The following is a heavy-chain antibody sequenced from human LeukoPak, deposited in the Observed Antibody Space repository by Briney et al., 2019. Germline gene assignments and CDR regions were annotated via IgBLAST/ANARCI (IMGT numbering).Heavy chain of an antibody. J-gene: IGHJ4*02. V-gene: IGHV1-8*02. CDR1: GGTFSSYA. CDR3: ATDFKTAAGTIIDN. D-gene: IGHD1-14*01. Sequence: ASVKVSCKASGGTFSSYAINWVRQATGQGLEWMGWMNPNSGNTGYAQKFQGRVTMTEDTSSDTAYMELSSLRSEDTAVYYCATDFKTAAGTIIDNWGQGTLVTVSS. CDR2: MNPNSGNT.